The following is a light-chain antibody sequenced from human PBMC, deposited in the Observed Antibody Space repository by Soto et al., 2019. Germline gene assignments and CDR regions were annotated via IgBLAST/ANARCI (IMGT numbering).Light chain of an antibody. Sequence: DIQMTQSPSTLSASVGDRVTITCRASQNISRWLTWYQQKPGKAPKLLIYEASRLESGVPSRISGSGSGTEFTLTISSLQPDDFATYYCQQYNSYSPFGQGTKVDIK. CDR3: QQYNSYSP. J-gene: IGKJ1*01. V-gene: IGKV1-5*03. CDR2: EAS. CDR1: QNISRW.